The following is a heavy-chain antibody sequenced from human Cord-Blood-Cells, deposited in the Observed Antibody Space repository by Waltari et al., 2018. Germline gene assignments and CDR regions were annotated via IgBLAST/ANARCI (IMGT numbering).Heavy chain of an antibody. J-gene: IGHJ3*02. CDR2: IYYSGST. D-gene: IGHD5-12*01. Sequence: QVQLQESGPGLVKPSETLSLTCTVPGGSTSSYSWSWIRQPPGKVPDWIGYIYYSGSTNYHPSLRSRVTISVDTSKNQFSLKLSSVTAADTAVYYCARVRGYSGYDAFDIWGQGTMVTVSS. V-gene: IGHV4-59*01. CDR3: ARVRGYSGYDAFDI. CDR1: GGSTSSYS.